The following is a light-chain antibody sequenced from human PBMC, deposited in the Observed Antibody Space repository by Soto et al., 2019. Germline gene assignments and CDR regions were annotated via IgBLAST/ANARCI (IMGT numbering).Light chain of an antibody. CDR3: VSFTTSRSYV. CDR2: QVT. J-gene: IGLJ1*01. Sequence: QSALAQPASVSGSPGQSITISCTGTSSDIGGYYYVSWYQHHPGKAPKLLIYQVTNRPSRVSNRFSGSKSGNAASLTISGLQADDEADYYCVSFTTSRSYVFGTGTKVTVL. CDR1: SSDIGGYYY. V-gene: IGLV2-14*01.